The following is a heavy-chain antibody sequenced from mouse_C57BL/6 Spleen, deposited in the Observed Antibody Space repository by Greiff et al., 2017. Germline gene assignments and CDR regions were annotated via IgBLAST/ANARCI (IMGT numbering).Heavy chain of an antibody. CDR1: GFTFSNYW. Sequence: EVKVEESGGGLVQPGGSMKLSCVASGFTFSNYWMNWVRQSPEKGLEWVAQIRLKSDNYATHYAESVKGRFTISRDDSKSSVYLQMNNLRAEDTGIYYCTEEGYYGSLDYWGQGTTLTVAS. D-gene: IGHD1-1*01. CDR3: TEEGYYGSLDY. V-gene: IGHV6-3*01. CDR2: IRLKSDNYAT. J-gene: IGHJ2*01.